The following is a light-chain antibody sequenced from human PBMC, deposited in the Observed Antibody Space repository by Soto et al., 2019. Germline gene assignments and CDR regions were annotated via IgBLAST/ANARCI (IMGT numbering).Light chain of an antibody. V-gene: IGKV3-20*01. CDR3: QQYDTSPRT. J-gene: IGKJ1*01. CDR1: QSVSSSY. CDR2: GAS. Sequence: EIVLTQSPGTLSLSPGEKATLSCRASQSVSSSYLAWYRQKPGQSPRLLIFGASSRATGTPDRFSGSGSGTDFTLTISRLEPEDFAVYYCQQYDTSPRTFCQGTTVEIK.